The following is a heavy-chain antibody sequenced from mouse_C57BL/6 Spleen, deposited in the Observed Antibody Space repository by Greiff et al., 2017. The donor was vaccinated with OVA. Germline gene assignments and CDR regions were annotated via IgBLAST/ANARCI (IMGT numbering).Heavy chain of an antibody. J-gene: IGHJ3*01. CDR3: AQNWDGGFAY. Sequence: VQLQQSGAELVKPGASVKLSCKASGYTFTSYWLHWVKQRPGKGLEWIGYINPSSGYTTYNQKFKDKATLTADKSSSTAYMQLSSLTYEDSAVYYGAQNWDGGFAYWGQGTLVTVSA. CDR2: INPSSGYT. CDR1: GYTFTSYW. V-gene: IGHV1-7*01. D-gene: IGHD4-1*01.